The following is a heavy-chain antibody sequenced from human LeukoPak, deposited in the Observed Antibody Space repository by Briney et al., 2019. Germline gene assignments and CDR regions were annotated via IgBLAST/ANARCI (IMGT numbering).Heavy chain of an antibody. J-gene: IGHJ4*02. CDR2: ISYDGSNK. CDR3: AKLPTVTKNYFDY. CDR1: GFTFSSYG. D-gene: IGHD4-17*01. Sequence: GGSLRLSCAASGFTFSSYGMHWVRQAPGKGLEWVAVISYDGSNKYYADSVKGRFTISRDNSKNMLYLQMNSLRAEDTAVYYCAKLPTVTKNYFDYWGQGTLVTVSS. V-gene: IGHV3-30*18.